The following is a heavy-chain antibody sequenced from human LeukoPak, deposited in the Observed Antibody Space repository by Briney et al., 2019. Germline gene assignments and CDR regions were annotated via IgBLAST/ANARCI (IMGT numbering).Heavy chain of an antibody. CDR3: ARRGRD. V-gene: IGHV4-34*01. CDR1: GGSFSGYY. D-gene: IGHD3-10*01. Sequence: PSETLSLTCAVYGGSFSGYYWSWIRQPPGKGLEWIGEINHSGSTNYNPSLKSRVTISVDTSKNQFSLKLSSVTAADTAVYYCARRGRDWGQGTLVTVSS. J-gene: IGHJ4*02. CDR2: INHSGST.